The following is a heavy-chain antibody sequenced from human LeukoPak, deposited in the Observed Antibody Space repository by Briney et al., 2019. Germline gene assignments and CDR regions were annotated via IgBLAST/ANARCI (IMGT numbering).Heavy chain of an antibody. J-gene: IGHJ4*02. V-gene: IGHV4-59*01. Sequence: SETLSLTCTVSGGSISSYYWSWIRQPPGPGLEWIGYIYYSGSTNYNPSLKSRVNISVDTSKNQFSLKLSSVTAADTAVYYCARVLVATGYYFDYWGQGTLVTVSS. CDR3: ARVLVATGYYFDY. D-gene: IGHD5-12*01. CDR2: IYYSGST. CDR1: GGSISSYY.